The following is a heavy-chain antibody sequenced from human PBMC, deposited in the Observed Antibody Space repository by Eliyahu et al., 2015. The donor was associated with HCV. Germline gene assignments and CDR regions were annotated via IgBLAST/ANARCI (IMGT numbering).Heavy chain of an antibody. Sequence: EVQLVESGGGLVQPGRSLRLSCTASGFTFGDYAMSWFRQAPGKGLEWVGFIRSKAYGGTTEYAASVKGRFTISRDDSKSIAYLQMNSLKTEDTAVYYCTREGSSGWYYFDYWGQGTLVTVSS. V-gene: IGHV3-49*03. D-gene: IGHD6-19*01. CDR3: TREGSSGWYYFDY. CDR1: GFTFGDYA. CDR2: IRSKAYGGTT. J-gene: IGHJ4*02.